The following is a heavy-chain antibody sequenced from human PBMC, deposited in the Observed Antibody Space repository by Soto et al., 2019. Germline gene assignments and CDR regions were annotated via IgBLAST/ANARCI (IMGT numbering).Heavy chain of an antibody. V-gene: IGHV4-61*01. Sequence: QVQLQESGPGLVKPSETLSLTCTVSGGSVSSGSYYWSWIRQPPGKGLEWIGYNYYSGSTNYNPSLNSRVTISVDTSKNQFSLKLSSVTAADTAVYYCARDPRYIDGSGFDYWGQGTLVTVSS. J-gene: IGHJ4*02. CDR1: GGSVSSGSYY. D-gene: IGHD5-18*01. CDR2: NYYSGST. CDR3: ARDPRYIDGSGFDY.